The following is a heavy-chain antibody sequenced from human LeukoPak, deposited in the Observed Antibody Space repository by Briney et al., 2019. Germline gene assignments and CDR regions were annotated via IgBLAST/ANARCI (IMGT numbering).Heavy chain of an antibody. CDR2: IYYSGST. J-gene: IGHJ4*02. D-gene: IGHD1-26*01. CDR3: ARLKEGAVNY. V-gene: IGHV4-59*01. CDR1: GGSISSYY. Sequence: KPSETLSLTCTVSGGSISSYYWSWIRQPPGKGLEWIGYIYYSGSTNCNPSLKSRVTISVDTSKNQFSLKLSSVTAADTAVYYCARLKEGAVNYWGQGTLVTVSS.